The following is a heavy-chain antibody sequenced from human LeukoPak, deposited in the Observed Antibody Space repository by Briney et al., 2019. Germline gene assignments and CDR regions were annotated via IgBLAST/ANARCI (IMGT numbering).Heavy chain of an antibody. CDR3: ATDKISINAFDM. J-gene: IGHJ3*02. D-gene: IGHD3-10*01. V-gene: IGHV4-59*11. CDR2: ISYIGRT. Sequence: SETLSLTCTVSGASISGHYLTWIRQPPRKGLEWIGYISYIGRTNYNPSLKSRVTISVDPSKNQFSLKLSSVTAADTAVYYCATDKISINAFDMWGQGTLVTVSS. CDR1: GASISGHY.